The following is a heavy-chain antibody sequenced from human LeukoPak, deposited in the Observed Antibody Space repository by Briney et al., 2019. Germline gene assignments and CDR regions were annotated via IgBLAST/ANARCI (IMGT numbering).Heavy chain of an antibody. CDR1: GFTFSHYG. CDR2: ISLDGSNK. Sequence: GGSLRLSCAASGFTFSHYGVHWVRQTPDKGLGWVAVISLDGSNKYYAESLKGRFTISRDNSKNTLYLQVNSLRPDDTAVYYCAKDQTEVAGTFDYWGQGTLVTVSS. CDR3: AKDQTEVAGTFDY. D-gene: IGHD6-19*01. V-gene: IGHV3-30*18. J-gene: IGHJ4*02.